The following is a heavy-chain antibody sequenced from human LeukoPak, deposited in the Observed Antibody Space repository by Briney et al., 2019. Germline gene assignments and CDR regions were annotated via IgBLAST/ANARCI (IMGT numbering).Heavy chain of an antibody. CDR2: IDWDDNK. V-gene: IGHV2-70*04. CDR3: ASYRNDAFDI. CDR1: GFSLSTSGMR. Sequence: ESGPTLVNPTQTLTLTCTFSGFSLSTSGMRVSWIRQPPGKALEWLARIDWDDNKFYSTSLKTRLTISKDTSNNQVVLTMTNMDPVDTATYYCASYRNDAFDIWGQGTMVTVSS. D-gene: IGHD5-18*01. J-gene: IGHJ3*02.